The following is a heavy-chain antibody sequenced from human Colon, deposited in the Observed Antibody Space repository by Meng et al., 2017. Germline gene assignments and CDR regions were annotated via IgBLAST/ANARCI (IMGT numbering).Heavy chain of an antibody. D-gene: IGHD7-27*01. CDR1: GFALSGVT. CDR2: IYWDDDK. CDR3: ARARELWGRPLPSPFDS. Sequence: QITLKESGPTLVKPTQTLTLTCTISGFALSGVTVAWIRQPPGKALECLAVIYWDDDKRYRPSLESRLTITKDTSKNQVVLTMTNVDPVDTATYYCARARELWGRPLPSPFDSWGQGTLVTVSS. V-gene: IGHV2-5*02. J-gene: IGHJ4*02.